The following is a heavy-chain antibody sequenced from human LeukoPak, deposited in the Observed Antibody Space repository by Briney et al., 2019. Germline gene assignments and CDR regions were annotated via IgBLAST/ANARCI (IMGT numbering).Heavy chain of an antibody. CDR2: ISNRGDIT. Sequence: GGSLRLSCAASGFTFNYAMTWVRQAPGKGLEWVSGISNRGDITYYADSVKGRFTISRDDSKNMLYLQMNSLRAEDTAVYYCARAQVVAATPFDYWGQGTLVTVSS. J-gene: IGHJ4*02. CDR3: ARAQVVAATPFDY. V-gene: IGHV3-23*01. CDR1: GFTFNYA. D-gene: IGHD2-15*01.